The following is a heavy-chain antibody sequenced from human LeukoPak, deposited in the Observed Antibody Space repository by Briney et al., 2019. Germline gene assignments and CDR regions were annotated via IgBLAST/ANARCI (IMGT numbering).Heavy chain of an antibody. Sequence: PSETLSLTCTVSGASISGYYCSWVRQPLGQGLEWIGYIYYSGTTVYNPSLKSRVTMSVDTSKNQFSLRLSSVTAADTAVYYCARHAPAHFDFLWGQGTLVTVSS. CDR1: GASISGYY. CDR2: IYYSGTT. D-gene: IGHD3-9*01. CDR3: ARHAPAHFDFL. V-gene: IGHV4-59*08. J-gene: IGHJ4*02.